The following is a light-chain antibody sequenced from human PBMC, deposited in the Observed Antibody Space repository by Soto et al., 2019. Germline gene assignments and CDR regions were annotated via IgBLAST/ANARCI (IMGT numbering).Light chain of an antibody. Sequence: DIQMTQSPSTLSASVGDRVTITCRASQSISNWLAWYQQKPGKAPNLLIYDASSLESGVPSRFSGSGSGTEFTLTISSLQPDDFATYYCQQYSTYPWTFGQGTKVDIK. V-gene: IGKV1-5*01. CDR1: QSISNW. CDR2: DAS. J-gene: IGKJ1*01. CDR3: QQYSTYPWT.